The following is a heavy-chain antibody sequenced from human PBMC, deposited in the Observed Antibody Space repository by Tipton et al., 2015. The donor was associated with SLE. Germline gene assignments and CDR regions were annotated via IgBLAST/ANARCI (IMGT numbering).Heavy chain of an antibody. CDR3: ARSLSLSLFGVTIPGAMDV. CDR2: FHQSGTT. J-gene: IGHJ6*03. V-gene: IGHV4-38-2*01. CDR1: NYSLTNDYY. D-gene: IGHD3-3*02. Sequence: TLSLTCSVSNYSLTNDYYWGWVRQPPGKGLEGIGSFHQSGTTFYTPSLKSRVTLLLDMSNNEFSLKLFSVTAADTAVYYCARSLSLSLFGVTIPGAMDVWGKGTAVIVSS.